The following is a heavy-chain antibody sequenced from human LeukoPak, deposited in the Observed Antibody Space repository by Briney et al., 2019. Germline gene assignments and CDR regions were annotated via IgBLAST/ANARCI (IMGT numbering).Heavy chain of an antibody. J-gene: IGHJ4*02. D-gene: IGHD6-19*01. Sequence: PGGSLRLSCAASGFIFKKYWMNWVRQVPGKGLECLANIKEDGSETYYADSVKGRFTISRDNAKNSLYLQMNSLRAEDTALYYCAKDTSDSGWYDYWGQGTLVTVSS. CDR1: GFIFKKYW. CDR2: IKEDGSET. V-gene: IGHV3-7*03. CDR3: AKDTSDSGWYDY.